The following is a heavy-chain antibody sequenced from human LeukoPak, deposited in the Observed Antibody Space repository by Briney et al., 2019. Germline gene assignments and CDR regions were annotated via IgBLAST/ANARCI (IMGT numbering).Heavy chain of an antibody. CDR1: GFTFSSYA. J-gene: IGHJ4*02. V-gene: IGHV3-23*01. D-gene: IGHD5-24*01. CDR3: AKDRDVEMATIGGY. CDR2: ISGSGGST. Sequence: GGSLRLSCAASGFTFSSYAMSWVRQAQGKGLEWVSAISGSGGSTYYADSVKGRFTISRDNSKNTLYLQMNSLRAEDTAVYYCAKDRDVEMATIGGYWGQGTLVTVSS.